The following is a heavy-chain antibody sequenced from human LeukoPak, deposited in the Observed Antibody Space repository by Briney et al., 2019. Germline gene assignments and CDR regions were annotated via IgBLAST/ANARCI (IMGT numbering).Heavy chain of an antibody. CDR3: ARSIAVAALDY. V-gene: IGHV4-34*01. D-gene: IGHD6-19*01. CDR2: INHSGST. CDR1: GGSFSGYY. J-gene: IGHJ4*02. Sequence: SETLSLTCAVYGGSFSGYYWSWIRQPPGKGLEWIGEINHSGSTNYNPSLKSRVTISVDTSKNQFSLKLSSVTAADTAVYYCARSIAVAALDYWGQGTLVTASS.